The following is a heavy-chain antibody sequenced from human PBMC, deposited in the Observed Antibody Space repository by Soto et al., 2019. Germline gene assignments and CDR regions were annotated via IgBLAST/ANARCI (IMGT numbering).Heavy chain of an antibody. J-gene: IGHJ3*02. CDR3: ALPPRGVRVVIMRERNDAFEI. Sequence: ASVKVSCKASGGTFSSYTISWVRQAPGQGLEWMGRIIPILGIANYAQRFQGRVTITADKSTSTAYMELSSLRSEDTAVYYCALPPRGVRVVIMRERNDAFEIWGQGTMVTVSS. V-gene: IGHV1-69*02. D-gene: IGHD3-10*01. CDR2: IIPILGIA. CDR1: GGTFSSYT.